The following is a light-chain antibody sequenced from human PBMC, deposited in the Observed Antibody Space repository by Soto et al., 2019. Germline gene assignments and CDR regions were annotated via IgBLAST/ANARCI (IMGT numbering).Light chain of an antibody. CDR3: QQYQSYWT. CDR2: AVS. V-gene: IGKV3-15*01. J-gene: IGKJ1*01. CDR1: QSVSSN. Sequence: EIMMTQSPGTLSASPGERATLSCRASQSVSSNLAWYQQKPGQAPRLLIYAVSTRATGIPARFSGSGSGTEFTLTISSLQSEDFAVYYCQQYQSYWTFGQGTKVEVK.